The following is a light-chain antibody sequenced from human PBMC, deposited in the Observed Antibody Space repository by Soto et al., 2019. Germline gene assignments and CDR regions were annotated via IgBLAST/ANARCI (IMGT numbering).Light chain of an antibody. Sequence: MSHSLASLSPQDEARVTIPFRASRSISDWLAWYQQKPGKAPELLIFDASNLKSGVSSRFSGSGSGTEFTLTISRLQPDDVATYYCLQYSSHSWTFAQAGKADTK. CDR2: DAS. J-gene: IGKJ1*01. CDR3: LQYSSHSWT. V-gene: IGKV1-5*01. CDR1: RSISDW.